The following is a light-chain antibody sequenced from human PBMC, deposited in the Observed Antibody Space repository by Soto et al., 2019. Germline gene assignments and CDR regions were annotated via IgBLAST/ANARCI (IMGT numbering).Light chain of an antibody. Sequence: QSVLTQPPSVSGAPGQRVTISCTGSSSNIGAGYDVHWYQQLPGTAPKHLIYGNSNRPSGVPDRFSGSKSGTSAYLAITGLQAEDEADYYCQSYDSSLSGFVVFGGGTKLTVL. CDR1: SSNIGAGYD. V-gene: IGLV1-40*01. CDR3: QSYDSSLSGFVV. J-gene: IGLJ2*01. CDR2: GNS.